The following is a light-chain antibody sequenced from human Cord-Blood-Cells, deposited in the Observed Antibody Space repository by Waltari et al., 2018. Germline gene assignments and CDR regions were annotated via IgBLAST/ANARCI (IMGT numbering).Light chain of an antibody. Sequence: QSALTQPASVFGSPGQSITISCTGTSSDVGSYHLVSWYQQHPGKAPKLMIYEGSKRPSGVYNRFSGSKSGNTASLTISGLQAEDEADYSCCSYAGSSTWGFGGGTKLTVL. J-gene: IGLJ3*02. CDR3: CSYAGSSTWG. CDR2: EGS. CDR1: SSDVGSYHL. V-gene: IGLV2-23*01.